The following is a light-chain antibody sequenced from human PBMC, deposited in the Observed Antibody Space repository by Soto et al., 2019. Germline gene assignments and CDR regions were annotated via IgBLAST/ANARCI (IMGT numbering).Light chain of an antibody. Sequence: QSVLTQPPSASGTPGQTLTISCSGTSSDVGGYNYVSWYQQHPGKAPKLIIYEVSNRPSGVSNRFSGSKSGDTASLTISGLHAEDEADYYCSSYTSSSTLYVFGTGTKLTVL. V-gene: IGLV2-14*01. J-gene: IGLJ1*01. CDR2: EVS. CDR3: SSYTSSSTLYV. CDR1: SSDVGGYNY.